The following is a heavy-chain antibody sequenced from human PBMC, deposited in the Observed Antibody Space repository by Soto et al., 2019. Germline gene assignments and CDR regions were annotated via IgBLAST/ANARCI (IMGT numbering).Heavy chain of an antibody. V-gene: IGHV3-23*01. Sequence: PGVSLRLSCVASGFTFSSYAMGWVRQAPGKGLDWVSVISGSGGITYSADSVKGRFTISRDNSKNRLYLQMNSLRAEDTAVYCCAKGITDTGGYYYYSMDVWGQGTAVTISS. CDR3: AKGITDTGGYYYYSMDV. CDR2: ISGSGGIT. CDR1: GFTFSSYA. J-gene: IGHJ6*02. D-gene: IGHD2-15*01.